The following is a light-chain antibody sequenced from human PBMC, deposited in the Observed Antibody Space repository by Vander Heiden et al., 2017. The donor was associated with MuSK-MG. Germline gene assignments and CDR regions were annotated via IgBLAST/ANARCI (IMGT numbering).Light chain of an antibody. CDR1: QSVSSSY. V-gene: IGKV3-20*01. Sequence: ERVMTRSPGTLSLSPGERATLSCRASQSVSSSYLAWYQQKPGQAPRLLIYGASSRATGIPDRFSGSGSGTDFTLTISRREPEDFAVYYCQQHGSSPFFTFGRWTKVDIK. CDR2: GAS. J-gene: IGKJ3*01. CDR3: QQHGSSPFFT.